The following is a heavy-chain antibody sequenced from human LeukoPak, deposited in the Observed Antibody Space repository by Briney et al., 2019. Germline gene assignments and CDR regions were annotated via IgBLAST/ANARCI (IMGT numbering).Heavy chain of an antibody. CDR1: GGSISNYY. CDR2: IYYSGST. J-gene: IGHJ3*02. Sequence: PSETLSLTCTVSGGSISNYYWSWIRQPPGKGLEWIGYIYYSGSTNYNPSLKSRVTISVDTSKNQFSLKLSSVTAADTAVYYCARVASQLRDAFDIWGQGTMVTVSS. V-gene: IGHV4-59*12. D-gene: IGHD5-24*01. CDR3: ARVASQLRDAFDI.